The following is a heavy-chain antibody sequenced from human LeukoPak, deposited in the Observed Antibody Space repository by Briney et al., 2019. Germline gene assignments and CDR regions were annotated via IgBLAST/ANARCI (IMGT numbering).Heavy chain of an antibody. J-gene: IGHJ4*02. Sequence: GRSLRVSCAATGFTFSSYAMSWVRQAPRKGLDWVSGISGSGSRTYYADSVQGRFTISRDNSKNTLYLQMNSLRAEDTAVYYCAEADYTAMEQYYFDYWGLGTLVTVSS. CDR2: ISGSGSRT. D-gene: IGHD5-18*01. CDR1: GFTFSSYA. V-gene: IGHV3-23*01. CDR3: AEADYTAMEQYYFDY.